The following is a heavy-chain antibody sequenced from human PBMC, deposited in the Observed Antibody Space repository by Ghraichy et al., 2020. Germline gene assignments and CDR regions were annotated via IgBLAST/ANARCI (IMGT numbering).Heavy chain of an antibody. Sequence: GGSLRLSCAASGFTFSSSWMHWVRQAPGKGLVWVSRIKSDGISTMYMDSVKGRFTVSGDNATNTLYLQMNSLRAEDTAVYYCVRDGNYKIDYWGQGTLVTVSS. CDR3: VRDGNYKIDY. V-gene: IGHV3-74*03. CDR1: GFTFSSSW. J-gene: IGHJ4*02. CDR2: IKSDGIST. D-gene: IGHD1-7*01.